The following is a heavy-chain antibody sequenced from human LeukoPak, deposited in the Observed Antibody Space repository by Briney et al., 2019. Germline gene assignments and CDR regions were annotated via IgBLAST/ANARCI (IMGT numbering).Heavy chain of an antibody. D-gene: IGHD3-3*01. Sequence: SETLSLTCTVSGGSISSYYWSWIRQPPGQGLEWIGYLYYSGTTNYKPSLKSRVTISVDTSKSQFSLKLTSVTAADTAVYYCARSYDTNFDYWGQGTLVTVSS. V-gene: IGHV4-59*08. J-gene: IGHJ4*02. CDR2: LYYSGTT. CDR1: GGSISSYY. CDR3: ARSYDTNFDY.